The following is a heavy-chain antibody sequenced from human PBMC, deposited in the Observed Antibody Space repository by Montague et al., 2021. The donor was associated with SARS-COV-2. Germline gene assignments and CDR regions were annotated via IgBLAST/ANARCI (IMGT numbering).Heavy chain of an antibody. Sequence: SETLSLTCTVSGGSISSSSYYWGWIRQPPGKGLEWNGSIYYSGSTYYNPSLKSRVTISVDTSKNQFSLKLSSVTAADTAVYYCARLHCSSTSCYYLFFAETSHFDYWGQGTLVTVSS. CDR2: IYYSGST. CDR3: ARLHCSSTSCYYLFFAETSHFDY. V-gene: IGHV4-39*01. J-gene: IGHJ4*02. CDR1: GGSISSSSYY. D-gene: IGHD2-2*01.